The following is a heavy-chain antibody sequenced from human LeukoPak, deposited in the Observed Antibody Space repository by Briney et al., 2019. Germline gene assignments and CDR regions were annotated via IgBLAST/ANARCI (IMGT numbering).Heavy chain of an antibody. CDR3: ARDFEFTPEDTFASPDY. V-gene: IGHV3-33*01. CDR2: IRDDASKN. Sequence: PGGSLRLSCAASGCIFSSYGMHWIRQAPGKGLEWVADIRDDASKNYYQNSVEGRVTIARDDSKNTLYLQMTRLRRDDTAMYYCARDFEFTPEDTFASPDYWGQGTLVTVSS. CDR1: GCIFSSYG. D-gene: IGHD5-18*01. J-gene: IGHJ4*02.